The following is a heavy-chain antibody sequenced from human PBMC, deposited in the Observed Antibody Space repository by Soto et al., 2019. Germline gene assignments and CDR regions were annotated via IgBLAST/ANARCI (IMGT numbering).Heavy chain of an antibody. Sequence: GGSLRLSSAAAGFTFSSYAMHWVRQAPGKGLEWVAVISYDGSNKNYADSVKGRFTISRDNSKNTLYLQMNSLRAEDTAVYYCARGYDFWSGYYYPYGMDVWGQGTTVTVSS. D-gene: IGHD3-3*01. CDR2: ISYDGSNK. CDR1: GFTFSSYA. V-gene: IGHV3-30-3*01. J-gene: IGHJ6*02. CDR3: ARGYDFWSGYYYPYGMDV.